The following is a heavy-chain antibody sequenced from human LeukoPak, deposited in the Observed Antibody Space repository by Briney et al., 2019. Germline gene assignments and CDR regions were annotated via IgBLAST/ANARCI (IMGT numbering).Heavy chain of an antibody. CDR1: GGSISSYY. CDR3: ARAHYGMDV. CDR2: IYYSGST. Sequence: PSETLSLTCTVSGGSISSYYWSWIRQPPGKGLEWIGYIYYSGSTNYNPSLKSRVTISVDTSKSQFSLKLSSVTAADTAVYYCARAHYGMDVWGQGTTVTVSS. V-gene: IGHV4-59*08. J-gene: IGHJ6*02.